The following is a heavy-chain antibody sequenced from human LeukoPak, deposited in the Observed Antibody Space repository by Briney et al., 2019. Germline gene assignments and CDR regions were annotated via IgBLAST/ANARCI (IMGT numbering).Heavy chain of an antibody. V-gene: IGHV3-23*01. CDR1: GFNLNMFA. CDR2: LSRGGGTT. Sequence: PGGSLRLSCTGSGFNLNMFAMNWVRQAPGQGLEWVSGLSRGGGTTNYADSVKGRFTISRDKSQNMVFLQMNSLRPEDTAVYYCAKEQRIRHCSEGVCMEGYYFDYWSQGSLVTVSS. D-gene: IGHD2-8*01. CDR3: AKEQRIRHCSEGVCMEGYYFDY. J-gene: IGHJ4*02.